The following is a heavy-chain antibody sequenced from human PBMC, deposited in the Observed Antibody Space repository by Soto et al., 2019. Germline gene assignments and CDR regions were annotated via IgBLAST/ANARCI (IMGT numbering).Heavy chain of an antibody. J-gene: IGHJ4*02. CDR2: IYYNGNT. CDR3: TRANWYSEY. Sequence: QVQLQESGPGLVKPSETLSLTCTVSGGSISNHYWSWIRQPPGKGLEWIGYIYYNGNTNYNPSHKSRVTMSVDTSKNQISLNLSSVTAADTAVYYCTRANWYSEYWGQGTLVTVSS. D-gene: IGHD7-27*01. V-gene: IGHV4-59*11. CDR1: GGSISNHY.